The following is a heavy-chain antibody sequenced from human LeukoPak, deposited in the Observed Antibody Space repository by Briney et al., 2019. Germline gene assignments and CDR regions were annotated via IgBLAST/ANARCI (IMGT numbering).Heavy chain of an antibody. CDR2: ITSSGSTDYT. CDR1: GFNFSSFA. Sequence: GGYLRLSCVASGFNFSSFAMSWVRQAPGKGLEWVSAITSSGSTDYTYYADSVKGRFTISRDNSKNTLYLEMNSLRAEDTAVYYCAKPPHGSGWYTDNWFDPWGQGTRVTVSS. CDR3: AKPPHGSGWYTDNWFDP. D-gene: IGHD6-19*01. V-gene: IGHV3-23*05. J-gene: IGHJ5*02.